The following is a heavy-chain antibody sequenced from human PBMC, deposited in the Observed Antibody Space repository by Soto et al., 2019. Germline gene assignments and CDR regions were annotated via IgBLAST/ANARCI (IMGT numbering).Heavy chain of an antibody. D-gene: IGHD1-26*01. Sequence: GGSLRLSCAASGFTFSNYAMSWVRQAPGKGLEWVSDIIDSGGSTYYADAVKGRFTISRDNSKSTLYLQMNSLRAEDTAVYYCGKGRSYYYYYGVDVWGQGTTVTVSS. J-gene: IGHJ6*02. CDR3: GKGRSYYYYYGVDV. V-gene: IGHV3-23*01. CDR2: IIDSGGST. CDR1: GFTFSNYA.